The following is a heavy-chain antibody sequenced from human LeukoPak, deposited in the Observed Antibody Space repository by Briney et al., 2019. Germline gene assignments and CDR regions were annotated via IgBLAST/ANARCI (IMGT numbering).Heavy chain of an antibody. Sequence: SQTLSLTCIVSGGSISSGGYYWSWIRQHPGKGLEWIGYIYHSGSTYYNPSLRSRVTISVDTSKNQFSLKLSSVTAADTAVYYCARILYGDYRFDFWGQGTLVTVSS. J-gene: IGHJ4*02. V-gene: IGHV4-31*03. CDR3: ARILYGDYRFDF. CDR1: GGSISSGGYY. CDR2: IYHSGST. D-gene: IGHD4-17*01.